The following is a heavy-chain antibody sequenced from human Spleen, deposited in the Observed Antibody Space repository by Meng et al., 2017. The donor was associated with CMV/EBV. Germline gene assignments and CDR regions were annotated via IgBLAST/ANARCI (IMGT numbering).Heavy chain of an antibody. D-gene: IGHD2/OR15-2a*01. CDR1: GGSLRHYF. Sequence: SETLSLTCAVYGGSLRHYFWNWIRQPPGKGLEWIGEIDDSGTKNFNPSLKSRVSISVDTSKNQISLKVTSMTAADAAVYYCARASHCNSFSCSLLRADYYYGVDLWGQGTTVTVSS. J-gene: IGHJ6*02. V-gene: IGHV4-34*01. CDR3: ARASHCNSFSCSLLRADYYYGVDL. CDR2: IDDSGTK.